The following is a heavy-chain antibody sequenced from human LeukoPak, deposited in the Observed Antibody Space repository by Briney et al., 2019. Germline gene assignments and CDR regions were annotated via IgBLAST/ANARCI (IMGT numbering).Heavy chain of an antibody. D-gene: IGHD3-16*01. J-gene: IGHJ4*02. CDR3: VAWGSLVV. V-gene: IGHV3-7*01. Sequence: SGGSLRLSCVASGFTVDTYWMSWVRRAPGKGLDWVAHIKEDGTRKYYVDSVRGRFTISRDNAKNSLFLQMNSLRVEDTAVFYCVAWGSLVVWGQGTLVTVSS. CDR1: GFTVDTYW. CDR2: IKEDGTRK.